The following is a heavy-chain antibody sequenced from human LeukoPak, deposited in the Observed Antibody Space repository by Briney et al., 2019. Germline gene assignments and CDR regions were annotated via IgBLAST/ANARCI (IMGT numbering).Heavy chain of an antibody. V-gene: IGHV4-38-2*02. CDR3: AGGHNWNNDYYFDY. D-gene: IGHD1/OR15-1a*01. Sequence: KPSETLSLTCTVSGYSISSGYYWGCIRQPPGKGLERIGRIYHSGRTYYNPSLKSRVTISVHTSKNQFSLKLSSGTAADTAVYHCAGGHNWNNDYYFDYWCEGTLVTVSS. J-gene: IGHJ4*02. CDR1: GYSISSGYY. CDR2: IYHSGRT.